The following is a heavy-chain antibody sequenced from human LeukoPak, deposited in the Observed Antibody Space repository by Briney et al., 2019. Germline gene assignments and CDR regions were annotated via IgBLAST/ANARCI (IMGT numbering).Heavy chain of an antibody. J-gene: IGHJ4*02. CDR1: GHSISSGYY. V-gene: IGHV4-38-2*01. Sequence: KPSETLSLXCSVSGHSISSGYYWGWIRQPPGMGLEWIGTMYHRGSTYYNPSLKSRVTMSGDTSKNHFSLKLSSVIAADAAVYYCARRYCNSGICYFYDYWGQGTLVTVSP. D-gene: IGHD2-8*01. CDR2: MYHRGST. CDR3: ARRYCNSGICYFYDY.